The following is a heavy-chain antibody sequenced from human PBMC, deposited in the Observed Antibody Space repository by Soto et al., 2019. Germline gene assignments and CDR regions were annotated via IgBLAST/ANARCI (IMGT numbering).Heavy chain of an antibody. Sequence: ASVKVSCKASGYTFTGYYMHWVRQAPGQRLEWMGWINAGNGNTKYSQKFQGRVTITRDTSASTAYMELSSLRSEDTAVYYCARDQVPAALLGWFDPWGQGTLVTVSS. CDR1: GYTFTGYY. J-gene: IGHJ5*02. V-gene: IGHV1-3*01. CDR2: INAGNGNT. D-gene: IGHD2-2*01. CDR3: ARDQVPAALLGWFDP.